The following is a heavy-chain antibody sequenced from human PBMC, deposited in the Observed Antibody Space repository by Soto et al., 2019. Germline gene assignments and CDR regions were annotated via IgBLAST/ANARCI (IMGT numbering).Heavy chain of an antibody. CDR1: GFTFGAFA. D-gene: IGHD4-17*01. J-gene: IGHJ2*01. CDR3: AKTHRAPTVVTRYWYFEL. Sequence: EMQLLESGGGLVQPGGPLRLSCAASGFTFGAFAMAWVRQRPGNGLEWVSSLSGGGGSTYYNNSVRGRFTISRDNSNSTLFLQMTNLTAEDTAVYFCAKTHRAPTVVTRYWYFELWGRGTLVTVSS. CDR2: LSGGGGST. V-gene: IGHV3-23*01.